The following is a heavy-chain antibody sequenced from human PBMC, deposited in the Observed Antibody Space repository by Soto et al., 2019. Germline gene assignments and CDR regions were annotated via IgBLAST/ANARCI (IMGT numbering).Heavy chain of an antibody. CDR2: FYYSEST. CDR3: ARLGGYCSSTSCYGFYGMDV. J-gene: IGHJ6*02. V-gene: IGHV4-39*01. CDR1: GSSILSGPYS. D-gene: IGHD2-2*01. Sequence: SETLSLTCTVSGSSILSGPYSWGWIRQPPGEGLEWIGTFYYSESTYYNPSLEGRVTISVDTSKNQFSLKVSSVTVADTAVYYCARLGGYCSSTSCYGFYGMDVWGQGTTVT.